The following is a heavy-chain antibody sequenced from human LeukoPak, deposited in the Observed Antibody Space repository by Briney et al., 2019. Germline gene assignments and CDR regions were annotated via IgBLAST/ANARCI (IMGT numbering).Heavy chain of an antibody. CDR2: IYSCGST. Sequence: PGGSLRLSCAASGLTVNSKYMSWVRQAPGKGLEWVSIIYSCGSTNYADSVTGRFTISRDNSKNTVYLQMNSLRAEDTAVYYCTGDVYQHWGQGTLVTVSS. J-gene: IGHJ1*01. CDR3: TGDVYQH. D-gene: IGHD1-14*01. V-gene: IGHV3-53*01. CDR1: GLTVNSKY.